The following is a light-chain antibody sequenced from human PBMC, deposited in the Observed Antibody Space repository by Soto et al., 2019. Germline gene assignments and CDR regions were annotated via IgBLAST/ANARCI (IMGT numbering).Light chain of an antibody. CDR1: QGIGNA. Sequence: AIQMTQSPSSLSSSVGDRVTISCRASQGIGNALGWYQQKPGKPPKVLIYDASSLESGVPSRFSGSGSGTEFTLTISSLQPDDFATYYCQQYNSYLWTFGQGTKVDI. CDR2: DAS. CDR3: QQYNSYLWT. V-gene: IGKV1-13*02. J-gene: IGKJ1*01.